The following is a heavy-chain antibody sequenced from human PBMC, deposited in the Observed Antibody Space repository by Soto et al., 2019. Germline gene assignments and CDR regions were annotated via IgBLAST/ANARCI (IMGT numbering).Heavy chain of an antibody. V-gene: IGHV3-23*01. D-gene: IGHD3-16*02. CDR3: AKDIGTHYYYGMDV. Sequence: VVSLIISCAASGFTFSSYAMSWVRQAPGKGLEWVSAISGIGGSTYYADSVKGRFTISRDNSKNTLYLQMNSLRAEDTAVYYCAKDIGTHYYYGMDVWGQGTTVTVSS. CDR2: ISGIGGST. J-gene: IGHJ6*02. CDR1: GFTFSSYA.